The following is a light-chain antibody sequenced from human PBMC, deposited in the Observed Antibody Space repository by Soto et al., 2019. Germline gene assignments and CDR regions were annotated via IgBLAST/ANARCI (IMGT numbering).Light chain of an antibody. Sequence: QSALTQPPSASGSPGQSVTISCTGTSSDVGGYNYVSWYQQHPGKAPKLMIYEVSKRPSGVPDRFSGSKSGNTASLTVSGLRADDDVDYYCSSYASSNNYVFGTRTKVAGL. CDR2: EVS. J-gene: IGLJ1*01. CDR1: SSDVGGYNY. CDR3: SSYASSNNYV. V-gene: IGLV2-8*01.